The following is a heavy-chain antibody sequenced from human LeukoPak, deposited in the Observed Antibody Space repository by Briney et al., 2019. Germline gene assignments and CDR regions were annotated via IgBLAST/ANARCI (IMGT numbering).Heavy chain of an antibody. CDR2: IIPIFGTA. CDR3: ARGGSSSSWYSGGYFDY. J-gene: IGHJ4*02. V-gene: IGHV1-69*13. CDR1: GGTFSSYA. D-gene: IGHD6-13*01. Sequence: GASVKVSCKASGGTFSSYAISWVRQAPGQGLEWMGGIIPIFGTANYAQKFQGRVTITADESTSTAYMELSSLRSEDTAVYYCARGGSSSSWYSGGYFDYWGQGTLVTVSS.